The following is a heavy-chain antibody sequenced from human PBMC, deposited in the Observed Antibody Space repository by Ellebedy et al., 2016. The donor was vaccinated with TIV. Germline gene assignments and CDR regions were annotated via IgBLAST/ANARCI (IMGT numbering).Heavy chain of an antibody. CDR2: ISTYNGNT. CDR1: SYAFTDSG. J-gene: IGHJ4*02. CDR3: ARDSQTNWGGIDY. V-gene: IGHV1-18*01. Sequence: ASVKVSXKASSYAFTDSGISWVRQAPGQGLEWMGWISTYNGNTNYAQRFQGRVTMTTDTSTSKAYMELRSLRYDDTAVYYCARDSQTNWGGIDYWGQGTLVTVAS. D-gene: IGHD7-27*01.